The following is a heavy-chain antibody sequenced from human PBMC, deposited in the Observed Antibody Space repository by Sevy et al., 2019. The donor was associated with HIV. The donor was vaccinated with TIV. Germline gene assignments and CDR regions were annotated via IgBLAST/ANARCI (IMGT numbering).Heavy chain of an antibody. CDR2: INHSGST. CDR3: ARWHGVVVVAATLFDY. Sequence: SETLSLTCAVYGGSFSGYYWSWIRQPPGKGLEWIGEINHSGSTNYNPSLKSRVTISVDTSKNQFSLKLSSVTAADTAVYYCARWHGVVVVAATLFDYWGQRTLVTVSS. J-gene: IGHJ4*02. V-gene: IGHV4-34*01. D-gene: IGHD2-15*01. CDR1: GGSFSGYY.